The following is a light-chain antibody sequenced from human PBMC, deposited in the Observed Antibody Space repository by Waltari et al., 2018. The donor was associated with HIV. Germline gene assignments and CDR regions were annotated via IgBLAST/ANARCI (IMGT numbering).Light chain of an antibody. J-gene: IGLJ2*01. V-gene: IGLV2-8*01. CDR1: SNDVGAYDY. CDR3: TSYVDNYHVF. CDR2: EVT. Sequence: QSALTQPPSASGSPGQSVTISCTGTSNDVGAYDYVSWYQQHPGRAPKRLIDEVTKRPSGVPDRFSGSKSGNTASLTVSGLQAEDDGHYHCTSYVDNYHVFFGGGTKLTVL.